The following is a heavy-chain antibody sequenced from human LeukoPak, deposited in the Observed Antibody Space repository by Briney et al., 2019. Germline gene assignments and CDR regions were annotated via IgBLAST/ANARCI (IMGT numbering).Heavy chain of an antibody. J-gene: IGHJ4*02. V-gene: IGHV3-74*01. CDR3: ARDYGEGGYYFDY. CDR2: ISSDGSST. Sequence: GGSLRLSCAASRFPFSSYTMHWVRQAPGKGLVWLSRISSDGSSTNYADSVKGRFTISRDNAKNTLYLQMNSLRAEDTAVYYCARDYGEGGYYFDYWGQGTLVTVSS. CDR1: RFPFSSYT. D-gene: IGHD4-17*01.